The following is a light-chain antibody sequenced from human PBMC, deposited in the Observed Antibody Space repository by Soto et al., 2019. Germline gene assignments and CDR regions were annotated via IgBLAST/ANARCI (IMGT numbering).Light chain of an antibody. V-gene: IGKV3-20*01. CDR1: QSFSSSY. CDR2: GAS. CDR3: QHEGVSPL. Sequence: IVLTQSPDTLSLSARERATLSCRASQSFSSSYLAWYQQKPGQAPRLLIYGASNRATAIPDRFSGSGCGADFTLTSSRLEPEDCAVYYCQHEGVSPLFDQGTRLEIK. J-gene: IGKJ5*01.